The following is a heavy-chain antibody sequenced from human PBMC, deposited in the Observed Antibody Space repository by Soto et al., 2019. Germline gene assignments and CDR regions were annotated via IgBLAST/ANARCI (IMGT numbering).Heavy chain of an antibody. CDR1: GFIFSSYW. D-gene: IGHD2-2*02. Sequence: GGSLRLSCAASGFIFSSYWMHWVRQAPGKGLVWVSRINSDGSSTSYADSVKGRFTVSRDNAKNTLYLQMNSLRAEDTAVYYCARELPTAIRGGYYYSYGMDVWGQGTTVTVSS. V-gene: IGHV3-74*01. CDR2: INSDGSST. J-gene: IGHJ6*02. CDR3: ARELPTAIRGGYYYSYGMDV.